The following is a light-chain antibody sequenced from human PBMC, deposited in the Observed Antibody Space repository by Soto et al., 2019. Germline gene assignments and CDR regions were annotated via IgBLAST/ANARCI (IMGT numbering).Light chain of an antibody. CDR2: EVS. Sequence: QSALTQPASVSGSPGQSITISCTGTSSDVGGYNYVSWYQQHPGKAPKLMIYEVSNRPSGVSNRFSGSKSGNTASLTISGLQAEDEADYYCQSYDSTLSGSWVFGGGTQLTVL. CDR1: SSDVGGYNY. CDR3: QSYDSTLSGSWV. J-gene: IGLJ3*02. V-gene: IGLV2-14*01.